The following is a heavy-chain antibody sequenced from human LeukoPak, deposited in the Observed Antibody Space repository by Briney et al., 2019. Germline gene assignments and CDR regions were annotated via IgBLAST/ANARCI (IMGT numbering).Heavy chain of an antibody. CDR2: IYTSGST. J-gene: IGHJ3*02. CDR3: ARPQNQYDILTGYSNEAFDI. D-gene: IGHD3-9*01. V-gene: IGHV4-61*02. Sequence: SETLSLTCTVSGGSISSGSYYWSWIRQPAGKGLEWIGRIYTSGSTNYNPSLKSRVTISVDTSKNQFSLKLSSETAADTAVYYCARPQNQYDILTGYSNEAFDIWGQGTMVTVSS. CDR1: GGSISSGSYY.